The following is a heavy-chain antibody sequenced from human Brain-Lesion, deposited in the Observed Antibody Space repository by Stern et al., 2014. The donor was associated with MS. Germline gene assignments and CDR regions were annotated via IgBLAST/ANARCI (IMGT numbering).Heavy chain of an antibody. CDR3: ARRKKGYCSGGSCPNWFDP. J-gene: IGHJ5*02. Sequence: QVQLGQSGAEVKKPGASVKVSCKASGYTFTSYGISWVRQAPGQGLEWMGWISAYNGNTNYAQKLQGRVTMTTDTSTSTAYMELSSLRSEDTAVYYCARRKKGYCSGGSCPNWFDPWGQGTLVTVSS. V-gene: IGHV1-18*01. CDR1: GYTFTSYG. CDR2: ISAYNGNT. D-gene: IGHD2-15*01.